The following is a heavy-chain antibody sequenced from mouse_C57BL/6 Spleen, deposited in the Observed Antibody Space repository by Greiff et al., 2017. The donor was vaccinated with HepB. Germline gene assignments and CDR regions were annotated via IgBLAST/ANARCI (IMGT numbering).Heavy chain of an antibody. CDR1: GYTFTSYW. CDR2: IDPSDSET. J-gene: IGHJ2*01. CDR3: ARRCDGDYFDY. Sequence: QVQLQQPGAELVRPGSSVKLSCKASGYTFTSYWMHWVKQRPIQGLEWIGNIDPSDSETHYNQKFKDKATLTVDKSSSTAYMQLSSLTSEDSAVYYCARRCDGDYFDYWGQGTTLTVSS. V-gene: IGHV1-52*01.